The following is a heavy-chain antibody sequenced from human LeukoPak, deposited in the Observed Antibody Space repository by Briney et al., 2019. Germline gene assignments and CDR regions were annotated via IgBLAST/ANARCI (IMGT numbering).Heavy chain of an antibody. Sequence: PGRSLRLSCAASGFTFSSYGMHRVRQAPGKGLEWVAVISYDGSNKYYADSVKGRFTISRDNSKNTLYLQMNSLRAEDTAVYYCAKGPVPFDPWGQGTLVTVSS. CDR3: AKGPVPFDP. CDR1: GFTFSSYG. J-gene: IGHJ5*02. CDR2: ISYDGSNK. V-gene: IGHV3-30*18.